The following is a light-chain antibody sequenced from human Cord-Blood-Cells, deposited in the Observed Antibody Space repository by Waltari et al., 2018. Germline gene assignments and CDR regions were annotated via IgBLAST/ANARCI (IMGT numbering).Light chain of an antibody. V-gene: IGKV3-15*01. J-gene: IGKJ3*01. CDR2: GAS. CDR1: QSVSSN. Sequence: EIVMTQSPATLSVSPGERATLSCRARQSVSSNLAWYQQKPGQAPRLLIYGASTRATGIPARFSGSGSGTEFTLTISSLQSEDFAVYYCQQYNNWSTFGPGTKEDIK. CDR3: QQYNNWST.